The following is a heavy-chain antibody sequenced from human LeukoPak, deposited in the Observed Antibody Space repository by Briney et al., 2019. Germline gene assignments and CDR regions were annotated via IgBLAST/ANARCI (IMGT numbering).Heavy chain of an antibody. V-gene: IGHV4-34*01. CDR2: INHSGST. D-gene: IGHD3-3*01. CDR1: GGSFSGYY. CDR3: ARSPTLITIFGVSNYYYMDV. Sequence: PSETLSLTCAVYGGSFSGYYWSWIRQPPGKGLEWIGEINHSGSTNYNPSLKSRATISVDTSKNQFSLKLSSVTAADTAVYYCARSPTLITIFGVSNYYYMDVWGKGTTVTVSS. J-gene: IGHJ6*03.